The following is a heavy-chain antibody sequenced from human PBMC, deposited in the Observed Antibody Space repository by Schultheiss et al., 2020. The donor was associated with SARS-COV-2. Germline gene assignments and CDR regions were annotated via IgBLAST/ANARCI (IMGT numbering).Heavy chain of an antibody. Sequence: SETLSLTCTVSGVSISSSGYYWGWIRQPPGEGLEWIGEIFHTGTTKYNPSLKSRLTISVDKSSNQFSLKLSSVTAADTAVYYCARLNYYDSSGPGVDYWGQGTLVTVSS. CDR2: IFHTGTT. V-gene: IGHV4-39*01. D-gene: IGHD3-22*01. CDR1: GVSISSSGYY. J-gene: IGHJ4*02. CDR3: ARLNYYDSSGPGVDY.